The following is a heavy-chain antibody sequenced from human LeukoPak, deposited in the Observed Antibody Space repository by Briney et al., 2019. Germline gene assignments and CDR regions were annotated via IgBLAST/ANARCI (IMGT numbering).Heavy chain of an antibody. J-gene: IGHJ5*02. CDR2: MNPNSGNT. V-gene: IGHV1-8*01. CDR1: GYTFTSYD. Sequence: ASVKVSCKASGYTFTSYDINWVRQATGQGLEWMGWMNPNSGNTGYAQKFQGRVTMTRNTSISTAYMELSSLRSEDTAVYYCAREESMVRGASWFDPWGQGTLVTVSP. CDR3: AREESMVRGASWFDP. D-gene: IGHD3-10*01.